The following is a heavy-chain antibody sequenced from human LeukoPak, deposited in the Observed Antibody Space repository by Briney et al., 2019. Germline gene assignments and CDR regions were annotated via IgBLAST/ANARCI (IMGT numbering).Heavy chain of an antibody. CDR2: IYYSGST. CDR1: GGSISSGGYY. Sequence: SQTLSLTCTVSGGSISSGGYYWSWIRQHPGKGLEWIGYIYYSGSTNYNPSLKSRVTISVDTSKNQFSLKLSSVTAADTAVYYCARGNDHLPHADFDYWGQGTLVTVSS. CDR3: ARGNDHLPHADFDY. D-gene: IGHD2-8*01. V-gene: IGHV4-31*03. J-gene: IGHJ4*02.